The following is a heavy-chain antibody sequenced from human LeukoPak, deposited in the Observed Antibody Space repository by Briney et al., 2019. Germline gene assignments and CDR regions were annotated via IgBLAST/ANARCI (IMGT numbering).Heavy chain of an antibody. CDR3: AGYVDIVATIGSMYNWFDP. CDR2: INPSGGST. Sequence: ASVKVSCKASGCTFTSYYMHWVRQAPGQGLEWMGIINPSGGSTSYAQKFQGRVTMTRDTSTSTVYMELSSLRAEDTAVYYCAGYVDIVATIGSMYNWFDPWGQGTLVTVSS. D-gene: IGHD5-12*01. CDR1: GCTFTSYY. V-gene: IGHV1-46*01. J-gene: IGHJ5*02.